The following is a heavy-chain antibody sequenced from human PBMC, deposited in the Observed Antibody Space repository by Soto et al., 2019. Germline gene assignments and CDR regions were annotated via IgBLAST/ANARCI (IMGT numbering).Heavy chain of an antibody. CDR3: AKEKAVTTGAFDI. Sequence: GGSLRLSCAASGFTFSSYGMHWVRQAPGKGLEWVAVISYDGSNKYYADSVKGRFTISRDNSKNTLYLQMNSLRAEDTAVYYCAKEKAVTTGAFDIWGQGTMVTVSS. CDR1: GFTFSSYG. J-gene: IGHJ3*02. D-gene: IGHD4-17*01. CDR2: ISYDGSNK. V-gene: IGHV3-30*18.